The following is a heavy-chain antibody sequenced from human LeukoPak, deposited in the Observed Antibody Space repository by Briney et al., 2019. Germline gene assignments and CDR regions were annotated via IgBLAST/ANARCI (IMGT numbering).Heavy chain of an antibody. CDR1: GFTFSSYS. Sequence: GGSLRLSCAASGFTFSSYSMNWVRQAPGKGLEWVSSISSSSSYIYYADSVKGRFTISRDNAKNSLYLQMNSLRAEDTAVYYCARGFGPSNYDFWSGYPTMPDYWGQGTLVTVSS. D-gene: IGHD3-3*01. V-gene: IGHV3-21*01. CDR2: ISSSSSYI. J-gene: IGHJ4*02. CDR3: ARGFGPSNYDFWSGYPTMPDY.